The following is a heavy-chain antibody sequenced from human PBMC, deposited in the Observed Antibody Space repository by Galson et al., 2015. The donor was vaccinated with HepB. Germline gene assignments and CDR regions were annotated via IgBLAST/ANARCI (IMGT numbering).Heavy chain of an antibody. CDR2: IRYDGSNK. V-gene: IGHV3-30*02. J-gene: IGHJ4*02. CDR3: AKHDSFDWSIGD. CDR1: GFTFSSYG. D-gene: IGHD3-9*01. Sequence: SLRLSCAASGFTFSSYGMHWVRQAPGKGLEWVAFIRYDGSNKYYADSVKGRFTISRDNSKNTLYLQMNSLRAEDTAVYYCAKHDSFDWSIGDWGQGTLVTVSS.